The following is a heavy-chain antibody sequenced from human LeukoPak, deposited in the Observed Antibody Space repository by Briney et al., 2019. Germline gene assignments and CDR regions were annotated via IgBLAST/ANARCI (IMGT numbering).Heavy chain of an antibody. J-gene: IGHJ6*02. CDR1: RVSISSGDYY. CDR2: IFYSGGT. V-gene: IGHV4-30-4*01. CDR3: ARESRSGYYGSYYYYGVDV. Sequence: SETLSLTCTVSRVSISSGDYYWTWIRQPPGKGLEWIGYIFYSGGTYYNPSLKSRITISVDTSKNQFSLKLTSVTAADTAVYYCARESRSGYYGSYYYYGVDVWGQGTTVTVSS. D-gene: IGHD3-22*01.